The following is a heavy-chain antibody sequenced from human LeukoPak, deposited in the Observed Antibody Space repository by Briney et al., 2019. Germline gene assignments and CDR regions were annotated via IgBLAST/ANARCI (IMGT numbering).Heavy chain of an antibody. D-gene: IGHD6-13*01. V-gene: IGHV3-30*04. CDR2: ISYDGSNK. CDR3: ARDWPGSSSWDSSFDY. J-gene: IGHJ4*02. Sequence: PGGSLRLSCAASGVIFSSHAMHWVRQAPGKGLKWVAVISYDGSNKYHADSVKGRFTISRDNSKNTLYLQMNRLRAEDTAVNCCARDWPGSSSWDSSFDYWGQGTLVTVSS. CDR1: GVIFSSHA.